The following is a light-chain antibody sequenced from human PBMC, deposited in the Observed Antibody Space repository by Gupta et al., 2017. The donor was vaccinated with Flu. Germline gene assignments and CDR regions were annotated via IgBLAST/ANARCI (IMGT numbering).Light chain of an antibody. J-gene: IGKJ5*01. CDR2: DAS. CDR1: QTVSTY. V-gene: IGKV3-11*01. CDR3: QQHGIRPSVT. Sequence: DTLSLSPGESATLSCRASQTVSTYLVWYQHKPGQAPRLLIYDASNRDPGIPARFSGSGSGTDFTLTISSREPEDFAVYYCQQHGIRPSVTFGQGTQLEIK.